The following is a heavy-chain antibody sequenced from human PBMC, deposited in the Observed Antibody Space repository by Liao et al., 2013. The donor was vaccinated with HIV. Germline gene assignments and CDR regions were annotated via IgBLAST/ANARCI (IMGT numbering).Heavy chain of an antibody. J-gene: IGHJ4*02. Sequence: QVQLQESGPGLVKPSETLSLTCIVSGGPISSYYWNWIRQPPGKGLEWIGYIYYSGTTNYNPSLKSRVTMSVDTSKNHFSLKLNSVTAADTAVYYCARGSGSYYPELDYWGQGNPGHRLL. D-gene: IGHD1-26*01. V-gene: IGHV4-59*01. CDR3: ARGSGSYYPELDY. CDR2: IYYSGTT. CDR1: GGPISSYY.